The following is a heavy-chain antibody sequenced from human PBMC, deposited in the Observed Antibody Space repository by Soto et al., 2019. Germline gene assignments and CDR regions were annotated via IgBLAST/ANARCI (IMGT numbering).Heavy chain of an antibody. CDR3: ARARDYDFWSGLLFYGMDV. J-gene: IGHJ6*02. CDR2: ISSVGTTT. D-gene: IGHD3-3*01. CDR1: GFTFSNYA. V-gene: IGHV3-23*01. Sequence: EVHLLESGGGLVQPGGSLRLSCADSGFTFSNYAMSWVRQAPGKGLEWVSGISSVGTTTYYADSVKGRFTISRDNFKRTLDLQMSSLRAEDTATYYCARARDYDFWSGLLFYGMDVWGQGTTVTVSS.